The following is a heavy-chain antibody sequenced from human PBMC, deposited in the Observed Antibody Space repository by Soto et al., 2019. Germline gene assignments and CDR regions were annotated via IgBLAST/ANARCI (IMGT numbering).Heavy chain of an antibody. CDR3: ARETPWPAQGAFDI. CDR2: ISYDGSNK. V-gene: IGHV3-30-3*01. Sequence: GGSLRLSCAASGFTFSSYAMHWVRQAPGKGLEWVAVISYDGSNKYYADSVKGRFTISSDNSKNTLYLQMNSLRAEDTAVYYCARETPWPAQGAFDIWGQGTMVTVSS. CDR1: GFTFSSYA. J-gene: IGHJ3*02. D-gene: IGHD2-2*01.